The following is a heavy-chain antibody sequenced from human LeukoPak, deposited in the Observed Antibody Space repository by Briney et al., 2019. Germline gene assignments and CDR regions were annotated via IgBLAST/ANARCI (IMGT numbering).Heavy chain of an antibody. Sequence: PGGSLRLSCAASEFTLSAYYMTWVRQAPGKGEEWAGNIRSDGSAKYYVDSVRGRFTISRDNAKDSLYLQMNSLKSEDTAVYYCARTGLYGVYFDYWGQGTLVTVSS. CDR1: EFTLSAYY. CDR3: ARTGLYGVYFDY. CDR2: IRSDGSAK. J-gene: IGHJ4*02. D-gene: IGHD4-17*01. V-gene: IGHV3-7*03.